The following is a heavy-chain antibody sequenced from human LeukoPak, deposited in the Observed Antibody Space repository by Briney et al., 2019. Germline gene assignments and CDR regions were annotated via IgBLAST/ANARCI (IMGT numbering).Heavy chain of an antibody. D-gene: IGHD4-17*01. CDR2: IYSGGST. CDR3: ARSGPIYGDYVEYYYYYGMDV. CDR1: GFTVSSNY. J-gene: IGHJ6*02. Sequence: GGSLRLSYAASGFTVSSNYMSWVRQAPGKGLEWVSAIYSGGSTYYADSVKGRFTISRDNSKNTLYLQINSLRAEDTAVYYCARSGPIYGDYVEYYYYYGMDVWGQGTTVTVSS. V-gene: IGHV3-66*01.